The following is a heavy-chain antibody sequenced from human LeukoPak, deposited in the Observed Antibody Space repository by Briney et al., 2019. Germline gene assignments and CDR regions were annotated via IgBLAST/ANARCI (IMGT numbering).Heavy chain of an antibody. D-gene: IGHD4-23*01. Sequence: SETLSLTCTVSGDSISSSRYYWGWIRQPPGKGLEWIGSIYYSGSTYYNPSLKSRVTISVDTSKNQFSLKLSSVTAADTAVYYCARQISYGGNSDWFDPWGRGTLVTVSS. CDR1: GDSISSSRYY. CDR3: ARQISYGGNSDWFDP. V-gene: IGHV4-39*01. CDR2: IYYSGST. J-gene: IGHJ5*02.